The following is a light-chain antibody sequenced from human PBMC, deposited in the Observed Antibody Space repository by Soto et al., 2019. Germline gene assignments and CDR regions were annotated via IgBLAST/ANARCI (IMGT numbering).Light chain of an antibody. CDR2: AAS. Sequence: AIRMTQSPSSLSASTGDRVTITCRASQGISSYLAWYQQKPGKAPKLLIYAASTLQSGVPSRFSGSGSGTDFTLTISCLQSEDFATYYCQEFEDVPPHTFGGGTKVDIK. CDR3: QEFEDVPPHT. V-gene: IGKV1-8*01. J-gene: IGKJ4*01. CDR1: QGISSY.